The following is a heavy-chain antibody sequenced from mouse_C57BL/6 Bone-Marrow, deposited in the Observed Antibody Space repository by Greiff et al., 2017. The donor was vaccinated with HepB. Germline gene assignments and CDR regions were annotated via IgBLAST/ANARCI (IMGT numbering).Heavy chain of an antibody. CDR2: IWSGGST. Sequence: QVQLKESGPGLVQPSQSLSIPCTVSGFSLTSYGVHWVRQSPGKGLEWLGVIWSGGSTDYNAAFISRLSIRKDNSKSQVFFKMNSLQADDTAIYYCARRKTGTGYFDYWGQGTTLTVSS. D-gene: IGHD4-1*01. J-gene: IGHJ2*01. CDR3: ARRKTGTGYFDY. V-gene: IGHV2-2*01. CDR1: GFSLTSYG.